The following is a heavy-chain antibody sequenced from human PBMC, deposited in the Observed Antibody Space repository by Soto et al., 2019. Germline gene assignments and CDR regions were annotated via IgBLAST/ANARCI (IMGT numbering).Heavy chain of an antibody. D-gene: IGHD3-16*02. Sequence: QVQLVQSGAEVKNPGASVKVSCKASGYNFINFGITWVRQAPGQGLEWMGWISADNGNTNYAQKFQGRVTMTTDTSTSTAYMEVRSLRSDDTAVYYCARDVSGGELPYGGSYLLRFDYWGQGTLVTVSS. CDR2: ISADNGNT. V-gene: IGHV1-18*01. J-gene: IGHJ4*02. CDR3: ARDVSGGELPYGGSYLLRFDY. CDR1: GYNFINFG.